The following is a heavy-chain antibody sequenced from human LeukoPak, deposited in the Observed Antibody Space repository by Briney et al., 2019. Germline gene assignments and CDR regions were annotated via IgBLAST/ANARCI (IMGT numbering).Heavy chain of an antibody. CDR3: AKDHYGGYLAHAFDI. J-gene: IGHJ3*02. D-gene: IGHD5-12*01. CDR1: GFTFSSYG. Sequence: GGSLRLSCAASGFTFSSYGMHWVRQAPGKGLEWVAFIRYDGSNKYYADSVKGRFTISRDNSKNTLYLQMNSLRAEDTAVYYCAKDHYGGYLAHAFDIWGQGTMVTVSS. V-gene: IGHV3-30*02. CDR2: IRYDGSNK.